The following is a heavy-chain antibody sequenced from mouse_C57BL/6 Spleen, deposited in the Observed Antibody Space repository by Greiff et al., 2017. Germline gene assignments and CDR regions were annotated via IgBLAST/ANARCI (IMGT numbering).Heavy chain of an antibody. CDR1: GYAFSSYW. V-gene: IGHV1-80*01. D-gene: IGHD2-3*01. CDR2: IHPGDGDT. J-gene: IGHJ4*01. CDR3: ARERVGDGYYDAMDY. Sequence: QVQLQQSGAELVKPGASVKISCKASGYAFSSYWMNWVKQRPGKGLEWIGQIHPGDGDTNYNGKFKGKATLTAAKSSSTAYMQLSSLTSEDSAVYFCARERVGDGYYDAMDYWGQGTSVTVSS.